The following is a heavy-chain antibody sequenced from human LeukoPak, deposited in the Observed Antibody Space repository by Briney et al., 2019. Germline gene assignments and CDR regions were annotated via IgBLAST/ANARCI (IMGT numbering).Heavy chain of an antibody. D-gene: IGHD1-26*01. CDR3: AKSSSGKPYYMDV. V-gene: IGHV3-30*04. J-gene: IGHJ6*03. CDR1: GFTFSSYA. Sequence: GRSLRLSCAASGFTFSSYAMHWVRQAPGKGLEWVAVISYDGSNKYYADSVKGRFTISRDNSKNTLYLQMNSLRAEDTAVYYCAKSSSGKPYYMDVWGKGTTVTVSS. CDR2: ISYDGSNK.